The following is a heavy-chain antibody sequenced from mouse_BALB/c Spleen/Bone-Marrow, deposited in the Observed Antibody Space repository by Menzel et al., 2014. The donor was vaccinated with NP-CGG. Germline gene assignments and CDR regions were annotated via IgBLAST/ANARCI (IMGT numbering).Heavy chain of an antibody. J-gene: IGHJ2*01. CDR3: ARRYRYDYFDY. CDR2: ISSGSSTI. CDR1: GFTFSSFG. V-gene: IGHV5-17*02. D-gene: IGHD2-14*01. Sequence: EVKVVESGGGLVQPGGSRKLSCAASGFTFSSFGMHWVRQAPEKGLEWVAYISSGSSTIYYADTVKGRFTISRDNSKNTLFLEMTSLRSEDTAKYYCARRYRYDYFDYWGQGTTLTVSS.